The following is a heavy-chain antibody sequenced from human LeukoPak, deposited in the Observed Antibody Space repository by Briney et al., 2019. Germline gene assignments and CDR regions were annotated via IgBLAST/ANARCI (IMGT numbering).Heavy chain of an antibody. D-gene: IGHD6-6*01. Sequence: ASVKVSCEASGYTFTGYYMHWVRQAPGQGLEWMGWINPNSGGTNYAQKFQGRVTMTRDTSISTAYMELSRLRSDDTAVYYCASGAWAVTGQKYSRQSPDYWGQGTLVTVSS. CDR1: GYTFTGYY. V-gene: IGHV1-2*02. CDR3: ASGAWAVTGQKYSRQSPDY. CDR2: INPNSGGT. J-gene: IGHJ4*02.